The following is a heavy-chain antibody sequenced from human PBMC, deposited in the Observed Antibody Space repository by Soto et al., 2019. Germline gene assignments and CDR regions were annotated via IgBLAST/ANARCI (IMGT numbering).Heavy chain of an antibody. Sequence: GASVKVSCKASGYTFTGYYMQWVRQAPGQGLEWMGWINPNSGGTNYAQKFQGWVTMTRDTSISTAYMELSRLRSDDTAVYYCARDRGYSSSSGAFDIWGQGTMVTVSS. V-gene: IGHV1-2*04. CDR3: ARDRGYSSSSGAFDI. J-gene: IGHJ3*02. CDR1: GYTFTGYY. CDR2: INPNSGGT. D-gene: IGHD6-6*01.